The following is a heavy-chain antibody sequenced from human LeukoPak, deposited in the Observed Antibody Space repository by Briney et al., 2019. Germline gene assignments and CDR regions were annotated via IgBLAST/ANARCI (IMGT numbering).Heavy chain of an antibody. CDR3: ASLGHSDY. J-gene: IGHJ4*02. CDR1: GGTFSSYA. Sequence: ASVTVSCKASGGTFSSYAISWVRQAPGQGLEWMGWISAYNGNTNYAQKLQGRVTMTTDTSTSTAYMELRSLRSDDTAVYYCASLGHSDYWGQGTLVTVSS. D-gene: IGHD7-27*01. V-gene: IGHV1-18*01. CDR2: ISAYNGNT.